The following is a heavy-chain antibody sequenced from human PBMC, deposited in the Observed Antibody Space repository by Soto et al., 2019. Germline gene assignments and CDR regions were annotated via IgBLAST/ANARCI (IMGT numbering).Heavy chain of an antibody. CDR1: GGSISRSNYY. CDR2: VYHTGNT. Sequence: QLQLQESGPGLVKPSETLSLTCSVSGGSISRSNYYWAWIRHPPGKGLEWIGSVYHTGNTYYSLSLRSLVAISLDTSKNQFSLRLDAVSAADTATYYCARLGGIAVAGPIYYWGQGTLVTVSS. D-gene: IGHD6-19*01. J-gene: IGHJ4*02. CDR3: ARLGGIAVAGPIYY. V-gene: IGHV4-39*01.